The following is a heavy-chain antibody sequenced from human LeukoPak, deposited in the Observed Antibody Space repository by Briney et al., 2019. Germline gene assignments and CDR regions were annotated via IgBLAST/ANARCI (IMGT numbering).Heavy chain of an antibody. CDR3: ARGGELKVGPAFDN. CDR2: IIPIFGTA. CDR1: GYTFSRYG. J-gene: IGHJ3*02. Sequence: ASVKVSCKASGYTFSRYGISWVRQATGQGLEWMGGIIPIFGTANYAQKFQGRVTITADESTSTAYMELSSLRSEDTAVYYCARGGELKVGPAFDNWGQGTMVTVSS. V-gene: IGHV1-69*13. D-gene: IGHD3-10*01.